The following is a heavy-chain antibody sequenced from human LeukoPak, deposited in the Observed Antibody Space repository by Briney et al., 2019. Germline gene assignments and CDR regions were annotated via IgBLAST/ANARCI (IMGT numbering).Heavy chain of an antibody. CDR1: GFTFSSYS. V-gene: IGHV3-21*01. CDR3: ARVAGSWYARGFDY. CDR2: ISSSSSYI. J-gene: IGHJ4*02. Sequence: GGSLRLSCAASGFTFSSYSMTWVRQAPGKGLEWVSSISSSSSYIYYADSVKGRFTISRDNAKNSLYLQMNSLRAEDTAVYYCARVAGSWYARGFDYWGQGTLVTVSS. D-gene: IGHD6-13*01.